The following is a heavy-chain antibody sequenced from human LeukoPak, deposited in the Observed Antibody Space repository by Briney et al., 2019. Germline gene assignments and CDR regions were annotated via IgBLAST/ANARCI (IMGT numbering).Heavy chain of an antibody. Sequence: ASVKVSCKASGYTFTGYYMHWVRQAPGQGLEWMGRINPNSGGTNYAQKFQGRVTMTRDTSISTAYMELSRLRSDDTAVYYCARSPYCSSTSCRFNWFDPWGQGTLVTVSS. CDR3: ARSPYCSSTSCRFNWFDP. CDR1: GYTFTGYY. CDR2: INPNSGGT. V-gene: IGHV1-2*06. D-gene: IGHD2-2*01. J-gene: IGHJ5*02.